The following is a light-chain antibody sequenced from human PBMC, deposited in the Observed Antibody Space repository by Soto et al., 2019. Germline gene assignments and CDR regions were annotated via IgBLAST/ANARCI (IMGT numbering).Light chain of an antibody. Sequence: QSALTQPASVSGSPGQSITISCTGTSSDVGGSNYVSWYQQHPDKALKLIIYEVSNRPSGVSDRFSGSKSGNTASLTISGLQAEDEADYYCSSYTSNSTPGVFGGGTKLTVL. CDR2: EVS. J-gene: IGLJ2*01. CDR1: SSDVGGSNY. CDR3: SSYTSNSTPGV. V-gene: IGLV2-14*01.